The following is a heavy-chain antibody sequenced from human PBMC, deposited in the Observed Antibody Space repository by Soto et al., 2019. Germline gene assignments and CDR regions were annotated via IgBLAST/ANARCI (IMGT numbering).Heavy chain of an antibody. V-gene: IGHV3-30*18. CDR1: GFTFSSYG. J-gene: IGHJ4*02. D-gene: IGHD5-12*01. CDR2: ISYDGSNK. Sequence: QVQLVESGGGVVQPGRSLRLSCAASGFTFSSYGMHWVRQAPGKGLEWVAVISYDGSNKYYADSVKGRFTISRDNSKNTMYLQMNRLRAEDTAVYYCAKDRSGYDLFYYFDYWGQGTLVTVSS. CDR3: AKDRSGYDLFYYFDY.